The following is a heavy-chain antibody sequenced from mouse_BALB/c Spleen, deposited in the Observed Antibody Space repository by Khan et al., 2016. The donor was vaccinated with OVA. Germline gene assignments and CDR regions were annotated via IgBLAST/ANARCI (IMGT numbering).Heavy chain of an antibody. CDR3: TSSYDSYYFDY. V-gene: IGHV1-5*01. D-gene: IGHD2-4*01. J-gene: IGHJ2*01. Sequence: VQLKESGTVLARPGASVKMSCKASGYSFTSYWMHWVKQRPGLGLEWIGAIYPGISDTRYNQKFKGKAKLTAVTSASTAYMELSSLTNEDSAVYYCTSSYDSYYFDYWGQGTPLTVSS. CDR1: GYSFTSYW. CDR2: IYPGISDT.